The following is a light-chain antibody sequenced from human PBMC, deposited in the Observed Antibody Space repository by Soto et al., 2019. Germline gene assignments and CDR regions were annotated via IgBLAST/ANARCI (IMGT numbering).Light chain of an antibody. Sequence: DLQRTQSPSTLSASVGDRVTITCRASQNIYIWLAWYQKKPGKAPKLLIYDASSLESGVPSRFSGSGSGTDFTLTISRLDPEDFAVYYCQQRSNWPITFGQGTRLEIK. V-gene: IGKV1-5*01. CDR3: QQRSNWPIT. CDR1: QNIYIW. J-gene: IGKJ5*01. CDR2: DAS.